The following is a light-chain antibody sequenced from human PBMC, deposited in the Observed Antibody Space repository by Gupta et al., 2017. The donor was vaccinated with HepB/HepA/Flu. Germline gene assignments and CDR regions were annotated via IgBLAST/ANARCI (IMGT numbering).Light chain of an antibody. CDR3: CSYAAYNTWV. V-gene: IGLV2-11*01. J-gene: IGLJ3*02. CDR2: DVT. CDR1: SSYVATYNF. Sequence: QSALTQPRSVSGSPGQSVTISCTTTSSYVATYNFVSWYQQHPGKVPKLMIYDVTKRPSGVPDRFSGSKSDNTASLTISGLQAEDEAEYYCCSYAAYNTWVFGGGTKVTVL.